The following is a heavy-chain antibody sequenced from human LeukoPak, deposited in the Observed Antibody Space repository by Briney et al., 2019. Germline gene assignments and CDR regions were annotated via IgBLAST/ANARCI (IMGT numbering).Heavy chain of an antibody. CDR2: ISSGSSSI. J-gene: IGHJ3*02. V-gene: IGHV3-48*02. CDR3: ARDGLRGIAFDI. D-gene: IGHD4-17*01. Sequence: GGPLRLSCAASGFTFSTYSMNWVRQAPGKGPEWVSYISSGSSSIYYADSVKGRFTISRDNAKNSLYLQINSLRDEDTAVYYCARDGLRGIAFDIWGQGTMVTVSS. CDR1: GFTFSTYS.